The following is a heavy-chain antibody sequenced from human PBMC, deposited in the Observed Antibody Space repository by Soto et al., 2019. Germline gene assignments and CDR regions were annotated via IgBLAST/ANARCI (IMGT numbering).Heavy chain of an antibody. J-gene: IGHJ6*03. D-gene: IGHD3-3*01. Sequence: GGSLRLSCAASGFTFSSYAMSWVRQAPGKGLEWVSAISGSGGSTYYADSVKGRFTISRDNSKNTLYLQMNSLRAEDTAVYYCAKGTDFWSDDEVYYYYMDVWGKGTTVTVSS. CDR3: AKGTDFWSDDEVYYYYMDV. CDR1: GFTFSSYA. V-gene: IGHV3-23*01. CDR2: ISGSGGST.